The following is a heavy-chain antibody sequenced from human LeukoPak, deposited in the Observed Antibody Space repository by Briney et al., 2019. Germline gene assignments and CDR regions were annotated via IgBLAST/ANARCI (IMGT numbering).Heavy chain of an antibody. D-gene: IGHD5-18*01. CDR1: GYTFTSYY. CDR3: ARDPAAMVTGTYFDL. V-gene: IGHV1-46*01. CDR2: INPSGGST. J-gene: IGHJ2*01. Sequence: ASVKVSCKASGYTFTSYYKHWVRQAPGQGLEWMGIINPSGGSTSYAQKFQGRVTMTRDTSTSTVYMELSSLRSEDTAVYYCARDPAAMVTGTYFDLWGRGTLVTVSS.